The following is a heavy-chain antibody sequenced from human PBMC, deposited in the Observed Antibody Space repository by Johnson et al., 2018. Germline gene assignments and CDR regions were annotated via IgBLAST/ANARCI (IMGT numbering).Heavy chain of an antibody. CDR2: ISSSSSYI. CDR3: ARHDPNLKGISAFDI. D-gene: IGHD1-1*01. J-gene: IGHJ3*02. V-gene: IGHV3-21*01. CDR1: GFTFSSYA. Sequence: PGESLRLSCAASGFTFSSYAMSWVRQTPGKGLEWVSSISSSSSYIYYADSVKGRFTISRDNAKNSLYLQMNSLRAEDTAVYYCARHDPNLKGISAFDIWGQGTMVTVSS.